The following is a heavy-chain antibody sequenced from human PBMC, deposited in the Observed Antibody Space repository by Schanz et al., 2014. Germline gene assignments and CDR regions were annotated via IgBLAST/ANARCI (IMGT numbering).Heavy chain of an antibody. Sequence: QVHLVQSGAEVKKPGSSVKVSCKASGGTFSSDTFSWVRQAPGQGLEWLGWMNPNSGNPGFAQKFRGRVTMTRNTSMSTAYMELRSLRSDDTAVYYCARVQDDILTGSEYYYGMDVWGQGTTVTVSS. D-gene: IGHD3-9*01. CDR3: ARVQDDILTGSEYYYGMDV. CDR1: GGTFSSDT. J-gene: IGHJ6*02. V-gene: IGHV1-8*01. CDR2: MNPNSGNP.